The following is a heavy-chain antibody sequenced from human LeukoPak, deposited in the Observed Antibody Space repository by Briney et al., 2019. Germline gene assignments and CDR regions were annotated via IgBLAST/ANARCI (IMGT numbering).Heavy chain of an antibody. J-gene: IGHJ4*02. CDR1: GGSFSGYY. D-gene: IGHD3-3*01. CDR3: ARDGSITIFGVVPRFDY. V-gene: IGHV4-34*01. CDR2: INHSGST. Sequence: PSETLSLTCAVYGGSFSGYYWSWIRQPPGKRLEWIGEINHSGSTNYNPSLKSRVTISVDTSKNQFSLKLSSVTAADTAVYYCARDGSITIFGVVPRFDYWGQGTLVTVSS.